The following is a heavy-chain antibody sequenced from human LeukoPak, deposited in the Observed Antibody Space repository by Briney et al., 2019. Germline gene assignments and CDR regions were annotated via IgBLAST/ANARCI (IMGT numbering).Heavy chain of an antibody. Sequence: ASVKVSCKASGYTFTGYYMHWVRQAPGQGLEWMGWINPNSGGTNYAQKFQGRVTMTRDTSISTAYMELSRLRSDDTAVYYCAREGGITGTANDYWGQGTLVTVSS. CDR2: INPNSGGT. J-gene: IGHJ4*02. V-gene: IGHV1-2*02. D-gene: IGHD1-7*01. CDR3: AREGGITGTANDY. CDR1: GYTFTGYY.